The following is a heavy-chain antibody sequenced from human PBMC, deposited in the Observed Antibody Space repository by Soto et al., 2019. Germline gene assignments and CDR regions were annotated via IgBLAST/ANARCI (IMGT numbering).Heavy chain of an antibody. J-gene: IGHJ1*01. CDR1: GFTFDDYA. CDR3: VKDESINWYSGHFRH. V-gene: IGHV3-9*01. D-gene: IGHD6-13*01. CDR2: INWNSGSI. Sequence: GGSLRLSCAASGFTFDDYAMYWVRQVPGKGLEWVSGINWNSGSIGYADSVKGRFAISRDNAKNSLHLQMNSLRAEDTAFYYCVKDESINWYSGHFRHWGQGTLVTVSS.